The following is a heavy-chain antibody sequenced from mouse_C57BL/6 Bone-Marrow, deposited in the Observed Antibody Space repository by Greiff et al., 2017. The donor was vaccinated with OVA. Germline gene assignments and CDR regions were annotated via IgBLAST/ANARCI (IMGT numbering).Heavy chain of an antibody. CDR1: GYTFTSYG. Sequence: QVQLQQSGAELARPGASVKLSCKASGYTFTSYGISWVKQRTGQGLEWIGEIYPRSGNTYYNEKFKGKATLTADKSSSTAYMELRSLTSEDSAVYFCARPSFSNSWFAHWGQGTLVTVSA. J-gene: IGHJ3*01. V-gene: IGHV1-81*01. CDR3: ARPSFSNSWFAH. D-gene: IGHD2-5*01. CDR2: IYPRSGNT.